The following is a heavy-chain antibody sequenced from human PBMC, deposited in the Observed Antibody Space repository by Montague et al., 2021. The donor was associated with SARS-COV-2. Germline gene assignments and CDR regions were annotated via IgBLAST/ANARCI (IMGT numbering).Heavy chain of an antibody. Sequence: SLRLSCAASGFIFSNYDMHWVRQAPGKGLEWVAVIWHDGSNQYYGDSVKGRFTISRDNSKNTLYLQMNSLRAEDTAVYYCAREYSAPRWFGEYNRYGMDVWGEGTTVTVSS. J-gene: IGHJ6*04. D-gene: IGHD3-10*01. CDR1: GFIFSNYD. V-gene: IGHV3-33*08. CDR3: AREYSAPRWFGEYNRYGMDV. CDR2: IWHDGSNQ.